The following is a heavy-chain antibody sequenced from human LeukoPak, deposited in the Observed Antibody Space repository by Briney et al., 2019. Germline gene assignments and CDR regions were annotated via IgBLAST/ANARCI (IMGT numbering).Heavy chain of an antibody. CDR1: GGTFSSYA. Sequence: SVKVSCKASGGTFSSYAISWVRQAPGQGLEWMGRIIPILGIANYAQKFQGRVTITADKSTSTAYMELRSLRSDDTAVYYCARGASYGSEDYWGQGTLVTVSS. V-gene: IGHV1-69*04. CDR2: IIPILGIA. D-gene: IGHD3-10*01. J-gene: IGHJ4*02. CDR3: ARGASYGSEDY.